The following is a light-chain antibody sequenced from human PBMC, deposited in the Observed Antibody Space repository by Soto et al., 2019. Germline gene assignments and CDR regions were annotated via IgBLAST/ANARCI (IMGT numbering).Light chain of an antibody. CDR3: SSYAGSYPFV. CDR1: SSDVGGYNY. J-gene: IGLJ1*01. CDR2: DVS. V-gene: IGLV2-11*01. Sequence: QSALTQPRSVSGSPGQSVTISCTGTSSDVGGYNYVSWYQQDPCKAPRLMIYDVSKRPSGVPDRFSGSKSGNTASLTISGLQAEDEADYYCSSYAGSYPFVFGTGTKLTVL.